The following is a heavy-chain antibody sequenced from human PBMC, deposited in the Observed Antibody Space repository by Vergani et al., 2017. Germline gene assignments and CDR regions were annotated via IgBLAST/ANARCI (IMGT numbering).Heavy chain of an antibody. D-gene: IGHD6-6*01. CDR2: ISWNSNSI. CDR3: AKDLGTSSGGGWFDP. CDR1: GFTSAGYA. J-gene: IGHJ5*02. Sequence: EVQLEESGGGLVLPGRSLRLSCVASGFTSAGYAMHWVRQAPGKGLEWVSGISWNSNSIGYADSVNGRFTISRENAKNSLYLQMNSLRAEDTALYYCAKDLGTSSGGGWFDPWGQGTLVTVSS. V-gene: IGHV3-9*02.